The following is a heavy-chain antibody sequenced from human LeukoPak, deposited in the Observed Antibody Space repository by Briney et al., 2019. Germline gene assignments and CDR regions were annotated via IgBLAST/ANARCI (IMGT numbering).Heavy chain of an antibody. CDR2: INPSGGST. V-gene: IGHV1-46*01. D-gene: IGHD2-15*01. CDR3: ARASCSGGSCYLDY. CDR1: GYTFTSYY. Sequence: ASVKVSCKASGYTFTSYYMHWVRQAPGQGLEWMGIINPSGGSTSYAQKFQGRVTMTRDMSTSTDYLELSSLRSEDTAVYYCARASCSGGSCYLDYWGQGTLVTVSS. J-gene: IGHJ4*02.